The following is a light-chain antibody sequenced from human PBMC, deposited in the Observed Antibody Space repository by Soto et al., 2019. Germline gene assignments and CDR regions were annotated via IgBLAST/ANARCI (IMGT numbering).Light chain of an antibody. Sequence: EIVLTQSPGTLSVSPGERATLSCRASQTISSNNLAWYQQKPGQAPSLLIDGTSSRATGIPDRFSGSGSGTDFTLTISSLEPEDSAIYYCQQYGSWTFGQGTKVEI. CDR1: QTISSNN. CDR2: GTS. CDR3: QQYGSWT. V-gene: IGKV3-20*01. J-gene: IGKJ1*01.